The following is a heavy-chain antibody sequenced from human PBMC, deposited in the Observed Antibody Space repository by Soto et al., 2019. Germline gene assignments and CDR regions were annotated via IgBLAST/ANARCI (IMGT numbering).Heavy chain of an antibody. CDR2: IYSGGST. Sequence: GGSLRLSCAVSGFIFSRYSMNWVRQAPGKGLEWVSVIYSGGSTYYADSVKGRFTISRDNSKNTLYLQMNSLRAEDTAVYYCARDRIPTGMDVWGQGTTVTVSS. V-gene: IGHV3-66*01. J-gene: IGHJ6*02. CDR3: ARDRIPTGMDV. CDR1: GFIFSRYS.